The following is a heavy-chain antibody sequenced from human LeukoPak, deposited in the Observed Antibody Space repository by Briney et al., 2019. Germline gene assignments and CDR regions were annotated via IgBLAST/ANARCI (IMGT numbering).Heavy chain of an antibody. J-gene: IGHJ3*02. CDR3: ARGRLDYDFWSGYYIRAFDI. CDR1: GYTFTGYY. Sequence: EASVKVSCKASGYTFTGYYMHWVRQAPGQGLEWMGWINPNSGNTGYAQKFQGRVTMTRNTSISTAYMELSSLRSEDTAVYYCARGRLDYDFWSGYYIRAFDIWGQGTMVTVSS. CDR2: INPNSGNT. D-gene: IGHD3-3*01. V-gene: IGHV1-8*02.